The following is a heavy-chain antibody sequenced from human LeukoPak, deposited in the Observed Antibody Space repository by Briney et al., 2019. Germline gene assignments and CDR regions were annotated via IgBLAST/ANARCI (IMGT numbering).Heavy chain of an antibody. Sequence: PGGSLRLSCAASGFTFSSYELNWVRQSPGKGLEWISYISSSGSTLYYADSVKGRFTISRDNSKNTLYLRINSLRADDTAVYYCAKSYKVIVEGYKSGYYFDYWGQGTLVTVSS. CDR1: GFTFSSYE. J-gene: IGHJ4*02. D-gene: IGHD3-22*01. CDR3: AKSYKVIVEGYKSGYYFDY. CDR2: ISSSGSTL. V-gene: IGHV3-48*03.